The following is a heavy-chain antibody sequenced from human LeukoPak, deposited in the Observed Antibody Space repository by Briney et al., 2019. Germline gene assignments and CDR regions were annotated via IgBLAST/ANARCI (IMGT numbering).Heavy chain of an antibody. Sequence: GGSLRLSCVASGFTFSNYWMTWVRQAPGKGLEWVGRIKSKTDGGTTDYAAPVKGRFTISRDDSKNTLYLQMNSLKTEDTAVYYCTTGLQMTTVTPFDYWGQGTLVTVSS. CDR2: IKSKTDGGTT. J-gene: IGHJ4*02. V-gene: IGHV3-15*01. CDR1: GFTFSNYW. CDR3: TTGLQMTTVTPFDY. D-gene: IGHD4-17*01.